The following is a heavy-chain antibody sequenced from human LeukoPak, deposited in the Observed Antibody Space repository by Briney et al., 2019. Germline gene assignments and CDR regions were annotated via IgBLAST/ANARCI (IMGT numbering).Heavy chain of an antibody. CDR3: ARVWYYYGSAFMDV. V-gene: IGHV4-39*07. J-gene: IGHJ6*02. CDR2: IYYSGST. CDR1: GGSISSSSYY. D-gene: IGHD3-10*01. Sequence: PSETLSLTCTVSGGSISSSSYYWGWIRQPPGKGLEWSGSIYYSGSTYYNPSLKSRVTISVDTSKNQFSLKLSSVTAADTAVYYCARVWYYYGSAFMDVWGQGTTVTVSS.